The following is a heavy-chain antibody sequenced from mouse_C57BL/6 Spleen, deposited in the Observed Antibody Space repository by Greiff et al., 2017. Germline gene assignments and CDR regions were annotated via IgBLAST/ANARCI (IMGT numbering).Heavy chain of an antibody. V-gene: IGHV5-16*01. CDR3: ARYYYEMDY. CDR2: INYDGSST. J-gene: IGHJ4*01. CDR1: GFTFSDYY. Sequence: EVQRVESEGGLVQPGSSMKLSCTASGFTFSDYYMAWVRQVPEKGLEWVANINYDGSSTYYLDSLKSRFIISRDNAKNILYLQMSSLKSEDTATYYCARYYYEMDYWGQGTSVTVSS.